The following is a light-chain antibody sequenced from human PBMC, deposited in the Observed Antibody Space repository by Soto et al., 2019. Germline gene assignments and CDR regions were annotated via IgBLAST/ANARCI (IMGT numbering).Light chain of an antibody. Sequence: QSALTQPASVSGSPGQSITISCSGTSSDVGGYNYFSWYQQHPGKAPKLMIYDISNRPSGVSNRFSGSKSGNTASLTVSRLQAEDEADYYCTSYTTPSTYVFGTGTKLTVL. CDR2: DIS. CDR1: SSDVGGYNY. CDR3: TSYTTPSTYV. J-gene: IGLJ1*01. V-gene: IGLV2-14*01.